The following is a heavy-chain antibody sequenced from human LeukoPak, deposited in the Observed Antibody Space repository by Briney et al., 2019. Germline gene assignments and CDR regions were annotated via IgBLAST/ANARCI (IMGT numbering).Heavy chain of an antibody. CDR1: GFTFSSYA. CDR2: IYSGGST. D-gene: IGHD2-15*01. CDR3: ARGQPYSSWFDP. V-gene: IGHV3-53*01. Sequence: GGSLRLSCAASGFTFSSYAVSWVRQAPGKGLEWVSVIYSGGSTYYADSVKGRFTISRDNSKNTLYLQMNSLRAEDTAVYYCARGQPYSSWFDPWGQGTLVTVSS. J-gene: IGHJ5*02.